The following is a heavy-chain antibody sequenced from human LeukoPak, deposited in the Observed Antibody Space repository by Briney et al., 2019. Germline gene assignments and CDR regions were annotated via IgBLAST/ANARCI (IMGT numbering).Heavy chain of an antibody. Sequence: SETLSLTCAVYGGSFSGYYWSWIRQPPGKGLEWIAYISDVGSINYNPSLKSRVTISLDTSKNQFSLKLSSVTAADTAVYYCAGHHPRNTVDFWGQGTLVTVSS. CDR1: GGSFSGYY. D-gene: IGHD2/OR15-2a*01. V-gene: IGHV4-59*08. J-gene: IGHJ4*02. CDR3: AGHHPRNTVDF. CDR2: ISDVGSI.